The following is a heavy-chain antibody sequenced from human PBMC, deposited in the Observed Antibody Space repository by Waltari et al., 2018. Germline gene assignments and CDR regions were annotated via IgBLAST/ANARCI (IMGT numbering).Heavy chain of an antibody. Sequence: EVQLVESGAGLVQPEGSLILSCAASGFTLNPYWMKWIRQAPGKGLEWVANINPDGSQKFYVDSVKGRFTVSRDNAQNSLYLQMNNLRAEDTAVYYCTTLARGESGDYWGQGTLVTVSS. V-gene: IGHV3-7*01. D-gene: IGHD3-10*01. J-gene: IGHJ4*02. CDR3: TTLARGESGDY. CDR1: GFTLNPYW. CDR2: INPDGSQK.